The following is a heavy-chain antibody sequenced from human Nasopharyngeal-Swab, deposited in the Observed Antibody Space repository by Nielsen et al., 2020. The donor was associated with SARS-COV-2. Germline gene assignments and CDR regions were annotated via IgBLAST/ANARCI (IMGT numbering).Heavy chain of an antibody. Sequence: SETLSLTCTVSGGSVDSGGQNWSWIRQHPGKGLECIGYIHYNGKTYYTPSLKSRVNISMDKYKNEFSLKLDHVTAADMAVYYCARREAGVTGGPFDIWGRGTLVTVSS. CDR3: ARREAGVTGGPFDI. D-gene: IGHD3-3*01. V-gene: IGHV4-31*03. CDR2: IHYNGKT. CDR1: GGSVDSGGQN. J-gene: IGHJ2*01.